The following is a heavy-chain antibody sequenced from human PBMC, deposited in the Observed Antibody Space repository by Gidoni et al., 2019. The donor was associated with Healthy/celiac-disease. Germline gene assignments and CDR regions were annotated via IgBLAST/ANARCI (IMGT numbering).Heavy chain of an antibody. V-gene: IGHV2-70*15. Sequence: VTLRESGPALVKPTQTLTLTCTFSGFSLSTSGMCVSWIRQPPGKALEWLARIDWDDDKYYSTSLKTRLTISKDTSKNQVVLTLTNMDPVDTATYYCARIRYDSSGYYHNDYWGQGTLVTVSS. CDR3: ARIRYDSSGYYHNDY. CDR2: IDWDDDK. CDR1: GFSLSTSGMC. D-gene: IGHD3-22*01. J-gene: IGHJ4*02.